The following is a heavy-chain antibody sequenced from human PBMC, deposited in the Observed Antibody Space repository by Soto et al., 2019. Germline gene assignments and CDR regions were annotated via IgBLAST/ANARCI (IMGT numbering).Heavy chain of an antibody. CDR3: ARLTPKVRRVYYYYGMDV. V-gene: IGHV5-10-1*01. D-gene: IGHD3-10*01. J-gene: IGHJ6*02. Sequence: EVQLVQSGAEVKKPGESLRISCKGSGYSFTSYWIIWVRQMPGKGLEWMGRIDPSDSYTNYSPSFQGHVTISADKSISTAYLQWSSLKASATALYHRARLTPKVRRVYYYYGMDVSGQGTTVTVSS. CDR1: GYSFTSYW. CDR2: IDPSDSYT.